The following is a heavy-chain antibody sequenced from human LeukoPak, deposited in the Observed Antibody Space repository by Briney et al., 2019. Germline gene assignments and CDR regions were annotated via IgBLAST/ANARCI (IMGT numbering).Heavy chain of an antibody. Sequence: PSETLSLTCTVSGGSISSYYWSWIRQPAGKGLEWIGRIYTSGSTNYNPSLKSRVTMSVDTSKNQFSLKLSSVTAADTAVYYCAKDRGRIAAAGLRLLFDYWGQGTLVTVSS. J-gene: IGHJ4*02. CDR3: AKDRGRIAAAGLRLLFDY. CDR2: IYTSGST. D-gene: IGHD6-13*01. V-gene: IGHV4-4*07. CDR1: GGSISSYY.